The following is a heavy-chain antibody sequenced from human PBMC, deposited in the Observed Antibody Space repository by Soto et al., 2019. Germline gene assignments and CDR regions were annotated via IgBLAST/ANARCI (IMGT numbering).Heavy chain of an antibody. J-gene: IGHJ4*02. CDR3: TNDSQWASISPTHAY. D-gene: IGHD1-26*01. CDR2: FRESGGTT. Sequence: VQLWDSGGGLVQPGGSLRLSCAASGFSFSSSAMSWVRQAPGKRLEWVSTFRESGGTTHYADPVKGRFTISRDTSNNILFLPIHSLRAAATAIYYCTNDSQWASISPTHAYLGQGTLVTVS. CDR1: GFSFSSSA. V-gene: IGHV3-23*01.